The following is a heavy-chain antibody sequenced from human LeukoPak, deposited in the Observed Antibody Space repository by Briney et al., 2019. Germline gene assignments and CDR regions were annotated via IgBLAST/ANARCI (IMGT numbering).Heavy chain of an antibody. D-gene: IGHD3-9*01. V-gene: IGHV3-23*01. J-gene: IGHJ4*02. CDR2: ITGGGGST. CDR1: GFSFSSDA. Sequence: GRSLRPSCAASGFSFSSDAMSLVRQAPVKGLEWVSTITGGGGSTYYADSVKGRFTISRDNSKDTFYLQMNSLRVEDTAVYYFVKASRADTIYPKEVNFDYWGQGTLVTVSS. CDR3: VKASRADTIYPKEVNFDY.